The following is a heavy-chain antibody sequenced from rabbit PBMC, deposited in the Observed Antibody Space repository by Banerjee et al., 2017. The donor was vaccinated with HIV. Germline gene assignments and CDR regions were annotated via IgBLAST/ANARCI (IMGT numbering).Heavy chain of an antibody. Sequence: QSLEESGGDLVKPGASLTLTCTASGFSFSSGYYMSWVRQAPGKGLEWIGYNDPVFHSAYYASWVKGRFTISKTSSTTVTLQMTSLTAADTATYFCARDWTGGYTPYGIEFSLWGQDTLVTVS. CDR3: ARDWTGGYTPYGIEFSL. CDR1: GFSFSSGYY. D-gene: IGHD1-1*01. CDR2: NDPVFHSA. V-gene: IGHV1S40*01. J-gene: IGHJ4*01.